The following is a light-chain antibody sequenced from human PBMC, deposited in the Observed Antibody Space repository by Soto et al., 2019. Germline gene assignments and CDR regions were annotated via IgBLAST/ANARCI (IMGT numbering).Light chain of an antibody. CDR1: QSISSY. CDR2: AAS. V-gene: IGKV1-39*01. J-gene: IGKJ4*01. CDR3: QQSYSTPRT. Sequence: DIQMTQSPSSLSSSVGDRVTLTCRASQSISSYLNWYQQKPGKAPKLLIYAASSLQSGVPSRFSGSGSGTDFTLTISSLQPEDFATYYCQQSYSTPRTFGGGTRWIS.